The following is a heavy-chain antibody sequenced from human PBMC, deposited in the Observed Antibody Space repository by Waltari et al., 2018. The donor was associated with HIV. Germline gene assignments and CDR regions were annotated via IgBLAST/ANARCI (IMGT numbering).Heavy chain of an antibody. V-gene: IGHV3-30*18. CDR3: AKDKGGVTYIFDY. CDR1: GFTLGTYG. J-gene: IGHJ4*02. CDR2: IAYDGDNK. Sequence: QVQLVESGGGVVQPGRSLRLSCAASGFTLGTYGMHWVRQAPGKGLEWVAFIAYDGDNKYYADSVKGRCTLSRDNSKNTVYLQINSLRADDSAVYYCAKDKGGVTYIFDYWGQGTLVTVSS. D-gene: IGHD1-1*01.